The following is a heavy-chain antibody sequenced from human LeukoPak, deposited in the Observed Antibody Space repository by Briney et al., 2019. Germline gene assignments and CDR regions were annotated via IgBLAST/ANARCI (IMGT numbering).Heavy chain of an antibody. D-gene: IGHD3-22*01. CDR2: IYRGGST. CDR3: ARLSANSSAYFFDY. J-gene: IGHJ4*02. CDR1: GFTVGSNY. V-gene: IGHV3-66*04. Sequence: GGSLRLSCAASGFTVGSNYMSWVRQAPGKGMEWVSIIYRGGSTNYADSVKGRFTISRDTSKNTLYLQMNSLRAEDTAVYYCARLSANSSAYFFDYWGQGTLVTVSS.